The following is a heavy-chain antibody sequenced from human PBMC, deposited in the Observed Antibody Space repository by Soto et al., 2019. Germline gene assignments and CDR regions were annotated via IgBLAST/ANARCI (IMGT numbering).Heavy chain of an antibody. CDR2: INHSGST. Sequence: PSETLSLTCAVYGGSFSGYYWSWIRQPPGKGLEWIGEINHSGSTNYNPSLKSRVTISVDTSKNQFSLKLSSVTAADTAVYYCASSGSELPFNYWGQGTLVTVSS. V-gene: IGHV4-34*01. CDR3: ASSGSELPFNY. CDR1: GGSFSGYY. D-gene: IGHD5-12*01. J-gene: IGHJ4*02.